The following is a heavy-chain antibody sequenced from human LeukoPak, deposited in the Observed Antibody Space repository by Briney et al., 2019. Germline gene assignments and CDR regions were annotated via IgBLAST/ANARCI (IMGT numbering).Heavy chain of an antibody. Sequence: GSLRLSCAASGFPFSDYYMSWIRQSPGTGLQWIGEINDSGSTNYNPSLKSRVTISLDTSKSQLSLKVTSVTAADTAVYFCARGGGLQWRGGFRRRYSYFYMDVWGKGTTVTVS. V-gene: IGHV4-34*01. D-gene: IGHD6-19*01. J-gene: IGHJ6*03. CDR1: GFPFSDYY. CDR3: ARGGGLQWRGGFRRRYSYFYMDV. CDR2: INDSGST.